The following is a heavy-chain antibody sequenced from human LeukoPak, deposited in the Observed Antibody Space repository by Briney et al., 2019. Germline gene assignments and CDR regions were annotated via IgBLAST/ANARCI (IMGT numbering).Heavy chain of an antibody. Sequence: SGTLSLTCAVYGGSFSGYYWSWIRQPPGKGGEGIGEINHSRITNYNPSLQTRVTISVDPSKNPFSLKLSSVTAADAAVYYCARGRTYYYGSGSPLYYFDYWGQGTLVTVSS. CDR2: INHSRIT. D-gene: IGHD3-10*01. CDR3: ARGRTYYYGSGSPLYYFDY. V-gene: IGHV4-34*01. J-gene: IGHJ4*02. CDR1: GGSFSGYY.